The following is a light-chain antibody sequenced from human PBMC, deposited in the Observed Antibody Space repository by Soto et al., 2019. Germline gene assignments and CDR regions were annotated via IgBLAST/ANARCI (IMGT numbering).Light chain of an antibody. V-gene: IGLV2-14*01. CDR3: SSYTSSSTLV. CDR2: EVS. J-gene: IGLJ7*01. Sequence: QSALTQPASVSGSPGQSITISCTGTSSDIGSYNYVSWYQQHPGKAPKLMIYEVSNRPSGVSSRFFGSKSGNTASLTISGLQAEDEGDYYCSSYTSSSTLVFGGGTQLTVL. CDR1: SSDIGSYNY.